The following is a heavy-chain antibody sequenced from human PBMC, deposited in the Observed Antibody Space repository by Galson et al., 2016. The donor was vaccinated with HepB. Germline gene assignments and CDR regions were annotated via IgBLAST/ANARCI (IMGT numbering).Heavy chain of an antibody. CDR1: GGSITGSSYY. CDR2: IYYSGST. J-gene: IGHJ6*02. D-gene: IGHD4-17*01. V-gene: IGHV4-39*01. Sequence: SETLSLTCTVSGGSITGSSYYWGWIRQPPGKGLELIGSIYYSGSTYYNPSLKSRVTISVDTSKNQFSLKLSSVTAADTAVYDCARSGYGDYWAGIMDVWGQGTTVTVSS. CDR3: ARSGYGDYWAGIMDV.